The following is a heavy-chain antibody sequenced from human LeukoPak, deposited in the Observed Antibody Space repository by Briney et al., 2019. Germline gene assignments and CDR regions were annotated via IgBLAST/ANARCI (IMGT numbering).Heavy chain of an antibody. D-gene: IGHD6-13*01. CDR3: AKLMVAYSSSRFDY. V-gene: IGHV3-23*01. Sequence: GESLRLPCAASGFTFSSYAMSWVRQAPGKGLEWVSAISGSDGSTYYADSVEGRFTISRDNSKNTLYLQMSGLRAEDTAAYYCAKLMVAYSSSRFDYWGQGTLVTVSS. CDR1: GFTFSSYA. J-gene: IGHJ4*02. CDR2: ISGSDGST.